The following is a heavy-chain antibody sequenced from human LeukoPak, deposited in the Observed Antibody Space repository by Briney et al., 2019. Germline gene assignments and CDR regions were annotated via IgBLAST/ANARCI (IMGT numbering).Heavy chain of an antibody. D-gene: IGHD6-19*01. J-gene: IGHJ4*02. Sequence: SETLSLTCTVSGGSIRLYYWSWIRHPPGKRLEWIGYIYYSGSTNYNPSLKSRVTISVDTSNNQFSLKLSSVTAADTAVYYCARRDNSGWNYFDYWGQGTLVTVSS. CDR1: GGSIRLYY. CDR2: IYYSGST. CDR3: ARRDNSGWNYFDY. V-gene: IGHV4-59*08.